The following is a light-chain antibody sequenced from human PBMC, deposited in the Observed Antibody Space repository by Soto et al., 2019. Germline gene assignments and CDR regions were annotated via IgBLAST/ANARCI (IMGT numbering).Light chain of an antibody. J-gene: IGKJ1*01. Sequence: DIQMTQSPSTLSAFVGDRVSFTCRASQSIDDSLAWYQHKPGKAPKLLIYLASSLDSGVPSRFSGSRSGTEFTLTISSLQPDDFATYYCQQYHFYSTFGQGTKVEMK. V-gene: IGKV1-5*03. CDR2: LAS. CDR1: QSIDDS. CDR3: QQYHFYST.